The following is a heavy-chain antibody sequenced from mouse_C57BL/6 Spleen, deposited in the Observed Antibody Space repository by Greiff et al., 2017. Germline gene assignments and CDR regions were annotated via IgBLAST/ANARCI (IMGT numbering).Heavy chain of an antibody. J-gene: IGHJ4*01. Sequence: QVQLKESGAELVRPGASVTLSCKASGYTFTDYEMHWVKQTPVHGLEWIGAIDPETGGTAYNQKFKGKAILTADKSSSTAYMELRSLTSEDSAVYYCTRELTGTAMDYGGQGTSVTVSS. CDR3: TRELTGTAMDY. CDR2: IDPETGGT. CDR1: GYTFTDYE. V-gene: IGHV1-15*01. D-gene: IGHD4-1*01.